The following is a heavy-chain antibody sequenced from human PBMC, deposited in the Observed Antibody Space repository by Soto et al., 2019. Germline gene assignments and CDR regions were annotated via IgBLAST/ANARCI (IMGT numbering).Heavy chain of an antibody. V-gene: IGHV3-21*01. J-gene: IGHJ1*01. D-gene: IGHD1-26*01. CDR1: GFPFNSYS. Sequence: GSLRLSCAASGFPFNSYSMNWVRQAPGKGLEWVSFIGTGSFHINYADSVKGRFTISRDNAKKSLYLQMHSLRVEDTAVYYCVRDTTGLREPDQYFQHWGQGTLVTVSS. CDR3: VRDTTGLREPDQYFQH. CDR2: IGTGSFHI.